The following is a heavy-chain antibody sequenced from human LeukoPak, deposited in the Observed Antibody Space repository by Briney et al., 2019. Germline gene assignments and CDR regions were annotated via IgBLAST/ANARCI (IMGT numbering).Heavy chain of an antibody. CDR2: IYYSGST. CDR3: ASRRGYSPVF. D-gene: IGHD5-18*01. J-gene: IGHJ4*02. CDR1: GGSISSSSYY. V-gene: IGHV4-39*07. Sequence: SETLSLTCTVSGGSISSSSYYWGWIRQPPGKGLEWIGSIYYSGSTYYNPSLKSRVTISVDTSKNQFSLKLSSVTAADTAVYYCASRRGYSPVFWGQGTLVTVSS.